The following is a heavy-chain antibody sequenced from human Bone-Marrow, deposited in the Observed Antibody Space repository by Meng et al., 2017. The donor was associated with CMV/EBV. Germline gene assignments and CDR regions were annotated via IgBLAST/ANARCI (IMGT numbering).Heavy chain of an antibody. CDR3: VKDIGYNYWGNYFDY. CDR2: ISWKSDSR. J-gene: IGHJ4*02. V-gene: IGHV3-9*01. CDR1: GFTFDGYA. Sequence: SLKIYCAASGFTFDGYAMHWVRQAPGRGLEWVSGISWKSDSRGYADSVKGRFIVSRDNAKNSLFLQMNSLRPEDTALYYCVKDIGYNYWGNYFDYWGQGSLVTFSS. D-gene: IGHD5-24*01.